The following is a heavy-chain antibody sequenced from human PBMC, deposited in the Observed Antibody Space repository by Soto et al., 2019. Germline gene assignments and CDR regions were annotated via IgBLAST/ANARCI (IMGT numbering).Heavy chain of an antibody. J-gene: IGHJ6*02. Sequence: KPXETLSLTCAVYGWSFSAYYWSWIRQPPGKGLDWIGEIDHSGSTNYNPSLESRVTISVDTSKNQFSLKVSSVTAADAAVYHCARTDRAIFYGMDVWGQGTTVTVSS. D-gene: IGHD3-22*01. V-gene: IGHV4-34*01. CDR2: IDHSGST. CDR1: GWSFSAYY. CDR3: ARTDRAIFYGMDV.